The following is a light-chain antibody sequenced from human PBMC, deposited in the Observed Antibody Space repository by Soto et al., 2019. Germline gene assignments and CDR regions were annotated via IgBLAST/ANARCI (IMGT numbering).Light chain of an antibody. Sequence: QSALTQPASVSGSPGQSITISCTGTSSDVGGHNYVSWYQQHPGKAPKLLIYDVSNRPSGVSNRFSGSKAGNTASLTISGIQAEDEADYYCSSYPSSSTVVFGGGTKLTVL. J-gene: IGLJ2*01. CDR3: SSYPSSSTVV. CDR2: DVS. V-gene: IGLV2-14*01. CDR1: SSDVGGHNY.